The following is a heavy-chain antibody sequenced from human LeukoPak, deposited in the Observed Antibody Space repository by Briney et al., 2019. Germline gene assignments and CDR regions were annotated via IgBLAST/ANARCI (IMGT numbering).Heavy chain of an antibody. CDR1: GGSFSGYY. CDR3: ASSDKVPAASWDY. D-gene: IGHD2-2*01. CDR2: IYTSGST. Sequence: NTSETLSLTCAVYGGSFSGYYWSWIRQPAGKGLEWIGRIYTSGSTNYNPSLKSRVTMSVDTSKNQFSLKLSSVTAADTAVYYCASSDKVPAASWDYWGQGTLVTVSS. J-gene: IGHJ4*02. V-gene: IGHV4-59*10.